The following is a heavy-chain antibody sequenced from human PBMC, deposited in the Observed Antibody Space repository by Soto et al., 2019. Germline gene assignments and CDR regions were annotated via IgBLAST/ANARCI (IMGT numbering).Heavy chain of an antibody. V-gene: IGHV3-33*01. D-gene: IGHD2-2*01. Sequence: QVQLVESGGGVVQPGRSLRLSCAASGFTFSSYGMHWVRQAPGKGLEWVAVIWYDGSNKYYADSVQGRFTISRDNSKNTLYLQMNSLRAEDTAVYYCVSRAPALDYWGQGTLVSVSS. CDR2: IWYDGSNK. CDR3: VSRAPALDY. CDR1: GFTFSSYG. J-gene: IGHJ4*02.